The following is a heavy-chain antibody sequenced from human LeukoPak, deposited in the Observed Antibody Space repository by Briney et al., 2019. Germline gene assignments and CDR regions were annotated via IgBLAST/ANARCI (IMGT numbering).Heavy chain of an antibody. Sequence: PGGSLRLSCAASGFTFSSYSMNWLRQATGKGLEWVSYISSSSSYIYYADSVKGRFTISRDNAKNSLYLQMNSLRAEDTAVYYCARDPLLSKYCSSTSCSPHWGQGTLVTVSS. D-gene: IGHD2-2*01. CDR2: ISSSSSYI. CDR3: ARDPLLSKYCSSTSCSPH. V-gene: IGHV3-21*01. CDR1: GFTFSSYS. J-gene: IGHJ4*02.